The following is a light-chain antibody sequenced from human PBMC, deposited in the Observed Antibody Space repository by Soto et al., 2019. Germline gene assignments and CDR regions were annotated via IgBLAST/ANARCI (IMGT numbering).Light chain of an antibody. CDR1: QSISSY. Sequence: DIRMTQFPSSLSASVGDRVTITCRASQSISSYLNWYQHKPGKAPKVLIYAASSLQSGVPSRFSGSGSGTDFTLTISSLQAEDFATYYCQQSYNTLITFGHRTRLEIK. CDR2: AAS. J-gene: IGKJ5*01. CDR3: QQSYNTLIT. V-gene: IGKV1-39*01.